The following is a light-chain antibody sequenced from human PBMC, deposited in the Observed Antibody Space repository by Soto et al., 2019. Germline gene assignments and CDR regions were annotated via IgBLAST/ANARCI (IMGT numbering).Light chain of an antibody. Sequence: DIQLTQSPSFLSASVGDRVTIKCRASQRISNYVAWYQQKPGIAPKLLIYAASTLQSGVPSRFSGRASGADFTLTSSSLQPEDFATYCCHQLSSFPRTFGQGTNIEMK. CDR3: HQLSSFPRT. J-gene: IGKJ1*01. CDR1: QRISNY. V-gene: IGKV1-9*01. CDR2: AAS.